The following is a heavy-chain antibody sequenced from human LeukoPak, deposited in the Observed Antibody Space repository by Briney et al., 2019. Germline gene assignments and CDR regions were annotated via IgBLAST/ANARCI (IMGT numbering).Heavy chain of an antibody. D-gene: IGHD6-19*01. CDR1: GGTFSSYA. J-gene: IGHJ4*02. V-gene: IGHV1-69*04. CDR2: IIPILGIA. Sequence: ASVKVSCKASGGTFSSYAISWVRQAPGQWLEWMGRIIPILGIANYAQKFQGRVTITADKSTSTAYMELSSLRSEDTAVYYCATGHSSGWYFDYWGQGTLVTVSS. CDR3: ATGHSSGWYFDY.